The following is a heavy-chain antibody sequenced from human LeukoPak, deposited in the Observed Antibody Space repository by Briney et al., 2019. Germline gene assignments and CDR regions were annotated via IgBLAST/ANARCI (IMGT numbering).Heavy chain of an antibody. CDR2: IYYSGTT. Sequence: TSETLSLTCTVSGGSISSTSYYWGWIRQPPGKGLEWIASIYYSGTTYYNPSLKSRVTISVDTSKNQFSLKLSSVTAADTAVYYCARHRRVRYSGYDYRGCWFDPWGQGALVTVSS. J-gene: IGHJ5*02. CDR3: ARHRRVRYSGYDYRGCWFDP. D-gene: IGHD5-12*01. CDR1: GGSISSTSYY. V-gene: IGHV4-39*01.